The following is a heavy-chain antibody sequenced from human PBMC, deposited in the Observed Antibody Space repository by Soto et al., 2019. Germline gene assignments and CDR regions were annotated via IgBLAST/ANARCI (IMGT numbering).Heavy chain of an antibody. V-gene: IGHV6-1*01. Sequence: SQTLSLTCAISGDSVSSKSAGWNWIRQSPSRGLEWLGRTYYRSKWYNEYAVSVKGRITINPDTSKNQFSLQLNSVTPDDTALYYCARAGQWLFDYWGQGTLVTVSS. CDR1: GDSVSSKSAG. J-gene: IGHJ4*02. CDR2: TYYRSKWYN. CDR3: ARAGQWLFDY. D-gene: IGHD6-19*01.